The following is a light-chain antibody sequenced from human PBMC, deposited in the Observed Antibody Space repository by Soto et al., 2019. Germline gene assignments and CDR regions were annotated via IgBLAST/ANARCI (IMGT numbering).Light chain of an antibody. CDR1: QSVFST. J-gene: IGKJ1*01. Sequence: EIVMTQSPSTLSVSPGERATLSCRASQSVFSTLAWYQQKPGQAPRLLIYGASTMATGIPARFSGSGSGTEFTLTISSLQSEDFAVYYCQQYNNWPPWTFGQGTKVEIK. V-gene: IGKV3-15*01. CDR2: GAS. CDR3: QQYNNWPPWT.